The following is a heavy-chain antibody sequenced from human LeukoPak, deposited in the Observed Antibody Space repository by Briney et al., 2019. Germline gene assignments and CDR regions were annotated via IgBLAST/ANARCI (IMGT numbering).Heavy chain of an antibody. Sequence: SETLSLTCTVSGGSISRYYWSWIRQPPGKGLEWIGYIYYSGSTNYNPSLKSRVTISVDTSKNQFSLKLSSVTAADTAVYYCARGVSITGTTWDVVDYWGQGTLVTVSS. CDR2: IYYSGST. CDR1: GGSISRYY. J-gene: IGHJ4*02. CDR3: ARGVSITGTTWDVVDY. D-gene: IGHD1-20*01. V-gene: IGHV4-59*08.